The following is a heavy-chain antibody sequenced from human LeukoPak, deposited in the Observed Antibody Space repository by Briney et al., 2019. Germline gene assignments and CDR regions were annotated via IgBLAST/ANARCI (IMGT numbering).Heavy chain of an antibody. CDR3: AKDPGRVLLCPYYFDY. CDR2: ISGSGGST. CDR1: GFTFSSYA. J-gene: IGHJ4*02. V-gene: IGHV3-23*01. Sequence: PGGSLRLSCAASGFTFSSYAMSWVRQAPGKGLEWVSAISGSGGSTYYADSVKGRFTISRDNSKNTLYLQMSSLRAEDTAVYYCAKDPGRVLLCPYYFDYWGQGTLVTVSS. D-gene: IGHD3-16*01.